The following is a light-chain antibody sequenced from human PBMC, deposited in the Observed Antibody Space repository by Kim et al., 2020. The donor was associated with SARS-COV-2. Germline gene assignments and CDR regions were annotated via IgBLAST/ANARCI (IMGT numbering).Light chain of an antibody. V-gene: IGLV3-19*01. CDR1: SLRSYY. Sequence: TVRITCQGASLRSYYASWYQQKPGQAPVLVIYGKNNRPSGIPDRFSGSSSGNTASLTITGAQAEDEADYYCNSRDSSGNHLGVWVFGGGTQLTVL. CDR2: GKN. J-gene: IGLJ3*02. CDR3: NSRDSSGNHLGVWV.